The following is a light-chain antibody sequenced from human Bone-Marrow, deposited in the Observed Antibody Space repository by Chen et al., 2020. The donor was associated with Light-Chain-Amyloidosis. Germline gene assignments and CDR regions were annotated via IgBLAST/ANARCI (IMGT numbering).Light chain of an antibody. J-gene: IGLJ3*02. CDR2: LNSDGSH. CDR1: SAHSTYA. Sequence: QPVLTQSPSASASLGASVKLTCTLSSAHSTYAVAWHQQQPERGHRFLMKLNSDGSHSKGAGIPDRFSGSSSGAERYLTVSGLQSEDEGDYYCQTWGSGSNWVFGGGTKLTVL. CDR3: QTWGSGSNWV. V-gene: IGLV4-69*02.